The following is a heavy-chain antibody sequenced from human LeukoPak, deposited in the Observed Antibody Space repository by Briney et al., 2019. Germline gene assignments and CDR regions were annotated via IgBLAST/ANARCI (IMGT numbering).Heavy chain of an antibody. CDR3: ARGSRGRRYYYYYMDV. CDR1: GYTFTSYD. V-gene: IGHV1-8*01. J-gene: IGHJ6*03. CDR2: MNPNSGNT. Sequence: ASVKVSCKASGYTFTSYDINWVRQATGQGREWMGWMNPNSGNTGYAQKFQGRVTMTRNTSISTAYMELSSLRSEDTAVYYCARGSRGRRYYYYYMDVWGKGTTVTVSS.